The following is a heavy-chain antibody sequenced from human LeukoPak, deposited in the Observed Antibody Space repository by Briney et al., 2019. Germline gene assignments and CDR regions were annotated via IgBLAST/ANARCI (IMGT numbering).Heavy chain of an antibody. CDR3: ARASIAARPIHFDY. Sequence: PSETLSLTCAVYGGSFSGYYWSWIRQPPGKGLEWIGEINHSGSTNYNPSLKSRVTISVDTSKNQFSLKLSSVTAADTAVYYCARASIAARPIHFDYWGQGTLVTVSS. D-gene: IGHD6-6*01. V-gene: IGHV4-34*01. CDR2: INHSGST. CDR1: GGSFSGYY. J-gene: IGHJ4*02.